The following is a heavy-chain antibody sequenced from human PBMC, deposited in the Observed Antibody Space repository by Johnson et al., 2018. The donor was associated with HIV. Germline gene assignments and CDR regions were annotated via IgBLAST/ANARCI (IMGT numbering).Heavy chain of an antibody. D-gene: IGHD3-10*01. CDR2: IGTAGDT. CDR1: GFTFSSYD. CDR3: ARENGGGAFDI. Sequence: VQLVESGGGLVQPGGSLRLSCAASGFTFSSYDMHWVRQATGKGLEWVSAIGTAGDTYYPGSVKCRFTISRENAKNSLYLQMNSLRAGDTAGYYCARENGGGAFDIWGQGTMVTVSS. V-gene: IGHV3-13*01. J-gene: IGHJ3*02.